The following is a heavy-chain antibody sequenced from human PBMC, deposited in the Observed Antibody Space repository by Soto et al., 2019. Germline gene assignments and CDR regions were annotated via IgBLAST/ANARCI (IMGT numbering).Heavy chain of an antibody. D-gene: IGHD6-19*01. CDR1: GYSFTSYW. V-gene: IGHV5-51*01. CDR2: IYPGDPDT. CDR3: ARLHSSGWTTKKNWFDP. Sequence: GEFLKISCKGSGYSFTSYWIGWVRQMPGKGLEWMGIIYPGDPDTRYSPSFQGQVTISADKSISTAYLQWSSLKASDTAMYYCARLHSSGWTTKKNWFDPWGQGTLVTVSS. J-gene: IGHJ5*02.